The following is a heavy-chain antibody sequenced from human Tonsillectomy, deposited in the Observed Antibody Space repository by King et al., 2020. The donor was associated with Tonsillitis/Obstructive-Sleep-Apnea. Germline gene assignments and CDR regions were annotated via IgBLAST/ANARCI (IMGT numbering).Heavy chain of an antibody. D-gene: IGHD6-13*01. CDR3: AREYSSSWYDADY. J-gene: IGHJ4*02. V-gene: IGHV7-4-1*02. Sequence: VQLVESGSELKKPGASVKVSCKASGYSFITYDMNWVRQAPGQGLEWMGWINTNTGNPTYAQGFTGRFVLSLDTSVSTAYLQISSLKAEDTAVYSCAREYSSSWYDADYWGQGTLVTVSS. CDR2: INTNTGNP. CDR1: GYSFITYD.